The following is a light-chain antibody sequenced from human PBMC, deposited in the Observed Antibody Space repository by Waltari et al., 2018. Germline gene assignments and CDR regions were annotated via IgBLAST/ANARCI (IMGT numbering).Light chain of an antibody. CDR3: QQEIT. J-gene: IGKJ5*01. Sequence: EIVLTQSPAPLSLSPGERATLSCRASQSVSSYLAWYQQKPGQAPRLLIYDASNRATGIPARFSGSGSGTDFTLTISSLEPEDFAVYYCQQEITFGQGTRLEIK. CDR2: DAS. V-gene: IGKV3-11*01. CDR1: QSVSSY.